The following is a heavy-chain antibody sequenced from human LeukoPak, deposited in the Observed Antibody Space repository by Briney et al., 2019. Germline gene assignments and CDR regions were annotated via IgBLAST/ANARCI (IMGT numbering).Heavy chain of an antibody. CDR2: INPNTGVT. J-gene: IGHJ4*02. D-gene: IGHD3-10*01. CDR3: AREAYYSGSGNSYYFDY. V-gene: IGHV1-2*02. CDR1: GFTFTAYY. Sequence: ASVKVSCKASGFTFTAYYIHWVRRAPGQGLEWMGWINPNTGVTDFAQKFQGRVTMTRDTSISTAYMDLVSLSSDDTAVYYCAREAYYSGSGNSYYFDYWGQGTLVTASS.